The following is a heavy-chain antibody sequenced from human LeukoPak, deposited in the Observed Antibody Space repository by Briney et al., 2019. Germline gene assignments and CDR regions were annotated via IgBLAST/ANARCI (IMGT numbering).Heavy chain of an antibody. D-gene: IGHD3-3*01. J-gene: IGHJ4*02. Sequence: NRGESLKISCKGSGYSFTNYWIGWVRQMPGKGLEWMGIIYPGDSDTRYSPSFQGQVTISADKSISTAYLQWSSLKASDTAMYYCARQKSAYDSEFDYWGQGTLVTVSS. CDR3: ARQKSAYDSEFDY. CDR2: IYPGDSDT. CDR1: GYSFTNYW. V-gene: IGHV5-51*01.